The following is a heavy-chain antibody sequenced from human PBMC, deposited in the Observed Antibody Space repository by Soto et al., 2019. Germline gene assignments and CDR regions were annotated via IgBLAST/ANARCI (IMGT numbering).Heavy chain of an antibody. CDR1: RFTFGCRA. J-gene: IGHJ4*02. Sequence: GGSLTLSCAASRFTFGCRAMNWVRQAPGKGLEWVSTISGSSSNTYYADSVKGRFTISKDSAKNSLYLQMNSLRAEDTAVYYCARSPSMTTVSLDYWGQGTLVTVSS. CDR2: ISGSSSNT. D-gene: IGHD4-17*01. CDR3: ARSPSMTTVSLDY. V-gene: IGHV3-21*01.